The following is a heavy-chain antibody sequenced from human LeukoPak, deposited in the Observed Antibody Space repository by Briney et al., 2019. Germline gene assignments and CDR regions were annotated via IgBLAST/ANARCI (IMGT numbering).Heavy chain of an antibody. Sequence: GGSLRLSCAASGFTFSSYAMSWVRQAPGKGLEWVSAISGSGGSTYYADSVKGRFTISRDNSKNTLYLQINSLRAEDTAVYYCANSYQLLHYFDYWGQGTLVTVSS. CDR1: GFTFSSYA. CDR2: ISGSGGST. V-gene: IGHV3-23*01. CDR3: ANSYQLLHYFDY. D-gene: IGHD2-2*01. J-gene: IGHJ4*02.